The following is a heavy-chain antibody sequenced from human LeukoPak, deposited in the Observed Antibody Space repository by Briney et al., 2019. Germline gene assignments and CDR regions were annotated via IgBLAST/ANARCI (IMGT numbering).Heavy chain of an antibody. J-gene: IGHJ4*02. CDR3: AKDQVGAPH. CDR2: IWYDGSNK. D-gene: IGHD1-26*01. V-gene: IGHV3-33*06. CDR1: GFTFSSYG. Sequence: GRSLRLSCAASGFTFSSYGMHWVRQAPGKGLEWVAVIWYDGSNKYYADSVKGRFTISRDNSKNTLYLQMNSLRAEDTAVYYCAKDQVGAPHWGQGTLVTVSS.